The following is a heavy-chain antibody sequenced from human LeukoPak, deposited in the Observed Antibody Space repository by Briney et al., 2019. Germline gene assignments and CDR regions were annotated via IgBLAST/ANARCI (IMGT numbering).Heavy chain of an antibody. J-gene: IGHJ6*03. CDR3: ARGLVGEYYMDV. V-gene: IGHV1-69*05. CDR1: GGTFSSYA. CDR2: IIPIFGTA. D-gene: IGHD1-26*01. Sequence: SVKVSCKASGGTFSSYAISWVRQAPGQGLEWMGGIIPIFGTANYAQKFQGRVTITTDESTSTAYMELSSLRSEDTAVYYCARGLVGEYYMDVWGKGTTVTVSS.